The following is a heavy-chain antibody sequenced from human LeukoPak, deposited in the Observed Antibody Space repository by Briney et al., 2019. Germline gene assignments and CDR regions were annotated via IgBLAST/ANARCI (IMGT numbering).Heavy chain of an antibody. CDR2: IITIFGTA. J-gene: IGHJ4*02. CDR3: ARPDEGGYYDSSAYGLDY. V-gene: IGHV1-69*13. D-gene: IGHD3-22*01. CDR1: GGTFSSYA. Sequence: SVKVSCKASGGTFSSYAISWVRQAPGQGLEWMGGIITIFGTANYAQKFQGRVTITADESTSTAYMELSSLRSEDTAVYYCARPDEGGYYDSSAYGLDYWGQGTLVTVSS.